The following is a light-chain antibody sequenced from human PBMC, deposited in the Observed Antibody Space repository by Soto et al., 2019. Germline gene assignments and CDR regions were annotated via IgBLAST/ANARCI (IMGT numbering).Light chain of an antibody. J-gene: IGLJ2*01. CDR2: KDS. Sequence: SYELTQPPSVSVSPGQTARITCSGDALPKQYAYWYQQKPGQAPVLVIYKDSERPSGIPERFSGSSSGTTVTLTISGVQAEDEAVYYCQSADSSGTYRVFGGGTKVTVL. CDR1: ALPKQY. V-gene: IGLV3-25*02. CDR3: QSADSSGTYRV.